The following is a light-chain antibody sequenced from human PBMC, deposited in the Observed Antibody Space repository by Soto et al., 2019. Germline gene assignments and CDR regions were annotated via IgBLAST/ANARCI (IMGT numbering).Light chain of an antibody. Sequence: DIQMTQSPSSLSASVGDRVTITCRASQSISSYLNWYQQKPGKAPKLLIYAASSLQSVVPSRFSGSGSGTDFTLTISSLQPEDFALYYCQHYNNWPPAWTFGQGTKVDIK. J-gene: IGKJ1*01. CDR1: QSISSY. CDR2: AAS. CDR3: QHYNNWPPAWT. V-gene: IGKV1-39*01.